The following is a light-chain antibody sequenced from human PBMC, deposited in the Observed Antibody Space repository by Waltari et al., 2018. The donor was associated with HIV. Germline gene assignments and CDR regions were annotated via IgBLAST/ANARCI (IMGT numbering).Light chain of an antibody. CDR1: SSNIGNNH. Sequence: QSVLTQPHSASGTPGQRVTISCSVGSSNIGNNHVYWYQQFPGTAPKLLIYRNNQRPSGVPDRFSGSKSGTSASLVISGLRSEDEADYYCAAWDDSLSGVFGGGTKVTVL. CDR3: AAWDDSLSGV. V-gene: IGLV1-47*01. CDR2: RNN. J-gene: IGLJ2*01.